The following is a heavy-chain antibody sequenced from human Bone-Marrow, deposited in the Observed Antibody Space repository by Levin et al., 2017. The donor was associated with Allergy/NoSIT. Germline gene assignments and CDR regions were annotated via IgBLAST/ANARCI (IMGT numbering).Heavy chain of an antibody. D-gene: IGHD2-21*01. Sequence: GGSLRLSCVASGFTFDDYAMHWVRQAPGKGLEWVSSISWNGGSLGYADSVKGRFTVSRDNAKTSLYLQMNSLRGEDTALYYCAKDIYSVVNYGMDVWGQGTTVTVSS. CDR1: GFTFDDYA. CDR2: ISWNGGSL. V-gene: IGHV3-9*01. CDR3: AKDIYSVVNYGMDV. J-gene: IGHJ6*02.